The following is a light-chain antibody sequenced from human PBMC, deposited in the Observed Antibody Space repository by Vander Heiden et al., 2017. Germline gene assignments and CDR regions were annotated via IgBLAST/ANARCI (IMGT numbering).Light chain of an antibody. J-gene: IGLJ1*01. CDR1: SSDVGGYNY. CDR2: EVS. Sequence: QSALTQPASVSGSPGQSITISCTGTSSDVGGYNYVSWYQQHPGKAPKLMIYEVSNRPSGVSNRLSGSKSGNTASLTISGLQAEDEADYYCCSYAGSSTLYVFGTGTKVTVL. V-gene: IGLV2-14*01. CDR3: CSYAGSSTLYV.